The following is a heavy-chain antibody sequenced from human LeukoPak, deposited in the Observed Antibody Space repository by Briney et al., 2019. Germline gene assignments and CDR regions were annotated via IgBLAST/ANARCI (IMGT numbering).Heavy chain of an antibody. Sequence: SETLSLTCTVSGGSISSGSYYWSWIRQPPGKGLEWIGYIYYSGSTNYNPSLKSRVTISVDTSKNQFSLKLSSVTAADTAVYYCARVDSTRGGYSYGYYFDYWGQGTLVTVSS. CDR1: GGSISSGSYY. CDR2: IYYSGST. J-gene: IGHJ4*02. V-gene: IGHV4-61*01. CDR3: ARVDSTRGGYSYGYYFDY. D-gene: IGHD5-18*01.